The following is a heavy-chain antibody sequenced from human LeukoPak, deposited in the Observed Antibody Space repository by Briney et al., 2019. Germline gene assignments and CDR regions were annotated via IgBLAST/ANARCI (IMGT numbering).Heavy chain of an antibody. J-gene: IGHJ4*02. D-gene: IGHD6-19*01. CDR3: AKDHSSGWPDCFDY. CDR1: GFTFSSYN. CDR2: ISSSSDYI. Sequence: RPGGSLRLSCAASGFTFSSYNMNWVRQAPGKGLEWVSSISSSSDYIYYADSVKGRFTISRDNAKDSVYLQMNSLRAEDTAVYYCAKDHSSGWPDCFDYWGQGALVTVSS. V-gene: IGHV3-21*04.